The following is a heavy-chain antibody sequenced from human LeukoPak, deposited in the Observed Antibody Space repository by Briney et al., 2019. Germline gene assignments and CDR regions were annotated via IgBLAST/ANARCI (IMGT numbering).Heavy chain of an antibody. Sequence: SETLSLTCAVYGGSFSGYYWSWIRQPPGKGLEWIGEINHSGSTNHNPSLKSRVTISVDTSKNQFSLKLSSVTAADTAVYYCASAGTDYWGQGTLVTVSS. CDR3: ASAGTDY. D-gene: IGHD3-10*01. V-gene: IGHV4-34*01. CDR2: INHSGST. CDR1: GGSFSGYY. J-gene: IGHJ4*02.